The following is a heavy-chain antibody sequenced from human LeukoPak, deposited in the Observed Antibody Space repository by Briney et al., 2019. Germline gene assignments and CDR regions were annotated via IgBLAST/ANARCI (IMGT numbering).Heavy chain of an antibody. J-gene: IGHJ4*02. Sequence: GASLQISCKGSGYSFTSYWIAWVRQMPGKGLEWMGVIYPGDSDTRYSPSFQGQVTLSADKSISTAYLQWSSLKASDTAIYYCARALVGAATLSYWGQGTLVTVSS. V-gene: IGHV5-51*01. CDR1: GYSFTSYW. D-gene: IGHD1-26*01. CDR2: IYPGDSDT. CDR3: ARALVGAATLSY.